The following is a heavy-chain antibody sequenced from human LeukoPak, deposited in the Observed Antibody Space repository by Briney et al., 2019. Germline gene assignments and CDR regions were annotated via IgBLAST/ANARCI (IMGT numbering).Heavy chain of an antibody. Sequence: GGSLRLSCAASGFTFSSYGMHWVRQAPGKGLEWVAVISYDGSNKYYADSVKGRFTISRDNCKNTLYLQMNSLRAEDTAVYYCAKADTLTNHFYYYGMDVWGQGTTVTVSS. CDR1: GFTFSSYG. D-gene: IGHD4/OR15-4a*01. CDR3: AKADTLTNHFYYYGMDV. J-gene: IGHJ6*02. CDR2: ISYDGSNK. V-gene: IGHV3-30*18.